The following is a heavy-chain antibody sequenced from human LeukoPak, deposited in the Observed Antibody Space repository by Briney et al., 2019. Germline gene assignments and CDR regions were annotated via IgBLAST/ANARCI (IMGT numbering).Heavy chain of an antibody. D-gene: IGHD3-22*01. CDR2: ISYDGSNK. V-gene: IGHV3-30*18. CDR1: GFTFGSYG. Sequence: PGGSLRLSCAASGFTFGSYGMHWVRQAPGKGLEWVAVISYDGSNKYYADSVKGRFTISRDNSKNTLYPQMNSLRAEDTAVYYCAKGYFSGYYTTYYFDYWGRGTLVTVSS. J-gene: IGHJ4*02. CDR3: AKGYFSGYYTTYYFDY.